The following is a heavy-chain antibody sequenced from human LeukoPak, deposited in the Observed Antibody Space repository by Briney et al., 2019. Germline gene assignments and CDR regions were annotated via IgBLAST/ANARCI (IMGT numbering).Heavy chain of an antibody. V-gene: IGHV3-23*01. CDR2: VTSSGGST. CDR3: AKRPADMASHDY. J-gene: IGHJ4*02. D-gene: IGHD2-2*01. CDR1: GFTFSSYA. Sequence: GGSLRLSCAASGFTFSSYAMSWVRQAPGKGLEWVSTVTSSGGSTYYSDSVKGRFTISRDNSKNTLYLQMNSLRVEDTAVYYCAKRPADMASHDYWGQGTLVTISS.